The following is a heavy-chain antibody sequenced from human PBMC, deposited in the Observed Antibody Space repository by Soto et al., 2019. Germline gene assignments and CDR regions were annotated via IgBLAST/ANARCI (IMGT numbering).Heavy chain of an antibody. CDR2: IYYSGST. D-gene: IGHD1-26*01. Sequence: PSETLSLTCTVSGGSITSSSYYWGWIRQPPGKGLEWIGSIYYSGSTFYNPSLKTRVTISVDTSKNQFSLKLSPVTAADTAVYYCARHVYRAYYYYGMDVWGQGTTVTVSS. CDR1: GGSITSSSYY. CDR3: ARHVYRAYYYYGMDV. V-gene: IGHV4-39*01. J-gene: IGHJ6*02.